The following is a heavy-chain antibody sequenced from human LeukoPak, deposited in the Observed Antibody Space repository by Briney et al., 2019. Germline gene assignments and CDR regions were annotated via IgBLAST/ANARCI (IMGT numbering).Heavy chain of an antibody. D-gene: IGHD6-19*01. V-gene: IGHV3-33*05. J-gene: IGHJ4*02. CDR3: AKAPYSSGWYDYFDY. Sequence: YDGSNKYYADSVKGRFTISRDNSKNTLYLQMNSLRAEDTAVYYCAKAPYSSGWYDYFDYWGQGTLVTVSS. CDR2: YDGSNK.